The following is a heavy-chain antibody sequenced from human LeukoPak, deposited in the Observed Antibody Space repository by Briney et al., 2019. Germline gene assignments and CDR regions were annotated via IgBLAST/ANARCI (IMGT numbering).Heavy chain of an antibody. CDR3: VRSGSLPKFDC. Sequence: GGSLRLSCSASGFAFDTYAMHWFRQAPGKGLEWVAVLSYDGNTIHYADSVKGRFTISRDNSKNTLFLQMDSLRTEDTAVYYCVRSGSLPKFDCWGQGTLVTVSS. CDR2: LSYDGNTI. V-gene: IGHV3-30-3*01. CDR1: GFAFDTYA. D-gene: IGHD6-19*01. J-gene: IGHJ4*02.